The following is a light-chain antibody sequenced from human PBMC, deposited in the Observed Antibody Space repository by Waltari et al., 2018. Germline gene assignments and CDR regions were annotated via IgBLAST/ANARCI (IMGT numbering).Light chain of an antibody. J-gene: IGKJ1*01. CDR2: AAS. Sequence: DIQMTQSPSSLSASVGDRVTITCRASQDISNSLAWYQQIPGKAPKLLLSAASRLESGVPSRFSGSGSGTDYTLTISSLQPEDFATYYCQQFYSTPPWTFGQGTKVEIK. CDR3: QQFYSTPPWT. V-gene: IGKV1-NL1*01. CDR1: QDISNS.